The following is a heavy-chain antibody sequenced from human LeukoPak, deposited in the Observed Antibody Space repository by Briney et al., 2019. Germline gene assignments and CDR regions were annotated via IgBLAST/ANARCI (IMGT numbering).Heavy chain of an antibody. Sequence: SETLSLTCTVSGGSISSGGYYWGWIRQHPGKGLEWIGYIYYSGSTYYNPSLKSRVTISVDTSKNQFSLKLSSVTAADTAVYYCARDSLVPAAMDGRYYYYGMDVWGQGTTVTVSS. J-gene: IGHJ6*02. D-gene: IGHD2-2*01. CDR3: ARDSLVPAAMDGRYYYYGMDV. V-gene: IGHV4-31*03. CDR1: GGSISSGGYY. CDR2: IYYSGST.